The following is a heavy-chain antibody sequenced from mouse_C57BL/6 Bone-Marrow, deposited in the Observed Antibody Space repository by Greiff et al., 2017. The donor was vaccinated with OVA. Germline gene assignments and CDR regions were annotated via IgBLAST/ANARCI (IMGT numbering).Heavy chain of an antibody. J-gene: IGHJ1*03. V-gene: IGHV1-64*01. Sequence: QVQLTQPGAELVKPGASVKLSCKASGYTFTSYWMHWVKQRPGQGLEWIGMIHPNSGSTNYNEKFKSKATLTVDKSSSTAYMQLSSLTSEDSAVYYCARSNWSYWYFDVWGTGTTVTVSS. CDR3: ARSNWSYWYFDV. CDR2: IHPNSGST. CDR1: GYTFTSYW. D-gene: IGHD4-1*01.